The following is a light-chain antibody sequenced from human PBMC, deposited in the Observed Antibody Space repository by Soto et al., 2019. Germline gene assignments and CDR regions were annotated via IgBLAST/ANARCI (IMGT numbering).Light chain of an antibody. CDR2: AAS. J-gene: IGKJ2*01. Sequence: DIRMTQSPSSLSASVGDRVTITCRPSQSISSHLTWFQQKPGEAPTLLIYAASYLQSGVPSRFSGSGSGTDFTLTISSLQPEDFATYYCQQSDTTPYTFGQGTKVDIK. V-gene: IGKV1-39*01. CDR1: QSISSH. CDR3: QQSDTTPYT.